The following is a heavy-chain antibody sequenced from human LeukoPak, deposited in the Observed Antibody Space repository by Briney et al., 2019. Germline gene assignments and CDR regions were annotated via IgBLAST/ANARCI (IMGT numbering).Heavy chain of an antibody. CDR2: ISWNSDII. Sequence: GGSLRLSCAASGFVFHDFAMHWVRQSPGKGLEWVATISWNSDIILYADSVKGRFTISRDNDRDSLLMEMNSLRREDTALYYCVKSGGYYYMDAWGKGTTVTVSS. CDR1: GFVFHDFA. CDR3: VKSGGYYYMDA. V-gene: IGHV3-9*01. D-gene: IGHD2-15*01. J-gene: IGHJ6*03.